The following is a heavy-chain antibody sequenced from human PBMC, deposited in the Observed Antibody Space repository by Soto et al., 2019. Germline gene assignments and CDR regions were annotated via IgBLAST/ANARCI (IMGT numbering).Heavy chain of an antibody. Sequence: AVKVSCKASGGTFSSYAISWVRQAPGQGLEWMGGIIPIFGTANYAQKFQGRVTITADESTSTAYMELSSLRSEDTAVYYCARDYYDSSGYYFGQYGMDVWGQGTTVTVSS. D-gene: IGHD3-22*01. CDR2: IIPIFGTA. CDR3: ARDYYDSSGYYFGQYGMDV. V-gene: IGHV1-69*13. J-gene: IGHJ6*02. CDR1: GGTFSSYA.